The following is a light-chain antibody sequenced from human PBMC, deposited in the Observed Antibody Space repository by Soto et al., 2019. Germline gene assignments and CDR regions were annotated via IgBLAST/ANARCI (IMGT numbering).Light chain of an antibody. CDR2: GAS. V-gene: IGKV3-20*01. J-gene: IGKJ5*01. Sequence: EIVLTQSPVTLSLSPGERATLSCRASQSVSSGFLAWYHQKPGQAPRLLISGASTRAAGIPDRFSGSGSGTDFTLTISSLEPEDFAVYYCQQYGKLPITFGQGTRLEIK. CDR1: QSVSSGF. CDR3: QQYGKLPIT.